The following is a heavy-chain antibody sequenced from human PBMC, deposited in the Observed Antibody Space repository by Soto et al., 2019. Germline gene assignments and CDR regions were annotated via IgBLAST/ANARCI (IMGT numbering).Heavy chain of an antibody. CDR3: ATSPKWPSRPY. CDR1: GGSLSSSNW. CDR2: IYHSGST. J-gene: IGHJ4*02. D-gene: IGHD5-12*01. V-gene: IGHV4-4*02. Sequence: SETLSLTCAVSGGSLSSSNWGGWVRQPPGKGLEWIGEIYHSGSTNYNPSLKSRVTISVDKSKNQFSLKLSSVTAADTAVYYCATSPKWPSRPYWGQGTLVTVSS.